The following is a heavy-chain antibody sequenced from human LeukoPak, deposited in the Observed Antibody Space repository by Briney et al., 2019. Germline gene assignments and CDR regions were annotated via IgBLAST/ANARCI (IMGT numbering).Heavy chain of an antibody. CDR3: ATLSGLDTAMVSYYGMDV. V-gene: IGHV1-69*04. CDR2: IIPILGIA. CDR1: GGTFSSYA. J-gene: IGHJ6*02. Sequence: ASVKVSCKASGGTFSSYAISWVRQAPGQGLEWMGRIIPILGIANYAQKFQGRVTITADKSTSTAYMELSSLRSEDTAVYYCATLSGLDTAMVSYYGMDVWGQGTTVTVSS. D-gene: IGHD5-18*01.